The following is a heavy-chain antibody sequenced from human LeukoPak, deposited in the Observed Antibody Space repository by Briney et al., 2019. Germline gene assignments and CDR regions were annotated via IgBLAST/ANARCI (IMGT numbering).Heavy chain of an antibody. D-gene: IGHD5-18*01. V-gene: IGHV4-59*08. J-gene: IGHJ4*02. Sequence: SETLSLTCTVSGDSITNYYWSWIRQPPGRGLEWIAYISYSGRTNYNPSLKSRVTMSLDTSKNQFSLNLSSVTAADTAVYYCASHIVTTTAVDYWGQGTLVTVSS. CDR2: ISYSGRT. CDR3: ASHIVTTTAVDY. CDR1: GDSITNYY.